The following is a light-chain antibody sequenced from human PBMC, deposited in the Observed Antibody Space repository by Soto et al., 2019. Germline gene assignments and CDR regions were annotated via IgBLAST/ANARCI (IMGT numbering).Light chain of an antibody. V-gene: IGKV1-39*01. Sequence: DIQMTQSPSSLSASVGDRVTIPCRASQSISNYLNWYQQKPGKAPKLLMYAASSLQSGVPSRFGGSGSGTDFTLTISSLQPEDFATYYCQQSYSTPRTFGQGTKVEIK. CDR2: AAS. J-gene: IGKJ1*01. CDR1: QSISNY. CDR3: QQSYSTPRT.